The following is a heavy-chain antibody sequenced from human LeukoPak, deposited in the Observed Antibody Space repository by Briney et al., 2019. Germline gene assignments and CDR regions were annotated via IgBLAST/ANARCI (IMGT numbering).Heavy chain of an antibody. CDR1: GYTLTELS. V-gene: IGHV1-24*01. D-gene: IGHD3-22*01. CDR3: ATATYYYDSSGYYRRGWYFDY. CDR2: FDPEDGET. Sequence: RASVKVSCTVSGYTLTELSMHWVRQAPGKGLEWMGGFDPEDGETIYAQKFQGRVTMTEDTSTDTAYMELSSLRSEDTAVYYCATATYYYDSSGYYRRGWYFDYWGQGTLVTVSS. J-gene: IGHJ4*02.